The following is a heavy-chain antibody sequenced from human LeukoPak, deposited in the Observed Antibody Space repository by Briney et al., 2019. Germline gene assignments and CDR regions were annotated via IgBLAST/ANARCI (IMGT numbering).Heavy chain of an antibody. CDR3: ARGPPQFAFGVVTFPFQH. J-gene: IGHJ1*01. V-gene: IGHV4-39*01. CDR2: IYDSGST. CDR1: GGSIRSSYYY. Sequence: SETLSLTCTVSGGSIRSSYYYWGWIRQPPGKGLEWIGSIYDSGSTYYNPSLKSRVTISVDTSKNQFSLKLNSVTAADTAVYYCARGPPQFAFGVVTFPFQHWGQGTLVTVSS. D-gene: IGHD3-3*01.